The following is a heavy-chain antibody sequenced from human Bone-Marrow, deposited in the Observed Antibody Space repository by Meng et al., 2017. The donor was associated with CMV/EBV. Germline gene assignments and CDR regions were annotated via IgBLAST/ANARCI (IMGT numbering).Heavy chain of an antibody. CDR1: GYTFTGYY. Sequence: ASVKVSCKASGYTFTGYYMHWVRQAPGQGLEWMGWINPNSGGTNYAQKFQGRVTMTRDTSISTAYMELSRLRSDDTAVYYCAREEVVPAPKWWFDPWGQGTLVTVSS. D-gene: IGHD2-2*01. CDR3: AREEVVPAPKWWFDP. CDR2: INPNSGGT. J-gene: IGHJ5*02. V-gene: IGHV1-2*02.